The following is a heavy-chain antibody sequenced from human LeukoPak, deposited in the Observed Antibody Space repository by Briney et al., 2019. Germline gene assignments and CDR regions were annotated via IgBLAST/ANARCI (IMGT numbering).Heavy chain of an antibody. CDR1: GYTFTGYY. J-gene: IGHJ3*02. CDR2: INPNSGGT. V-gene: IGHV1-2*02. D-gene: IGHD4-23*01. Sequence: ASVKVSCKASGYTFTGYYMHWVRQAPGQGLEWMGWINPNSGGTNYAQKFQGRVTMTRDTSISTAYMELSRLRSDDTAVYYCARQHGGNPDNAFDIWGQGTMVTVSS. CDR3: ARQHGGNPDNAFDI.